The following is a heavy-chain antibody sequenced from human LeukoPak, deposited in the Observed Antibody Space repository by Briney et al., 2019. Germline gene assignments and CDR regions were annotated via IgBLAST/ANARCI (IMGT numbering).Heavy chain of an antibody. CDR2: ISSSSSYI. J-gene: IGHJ6*02. CDR3: ARVHAWYSSSWILKDYYYGMDV. V-gene: IGHV3-21*01. D-gene: IGHD6-13*01. Sequence: MAGGSLRLSCAASGFTFSSYSMNWVRQAPGKGLEWVSSISSSSSYIYYADSVKGRFTISRDNAKNSLYLQMNSLRAEDTAVYYCARVHAWYSSSWILKDYYYGMDVWGQGTTVTVSS. CDR1: GFTFSSYS.